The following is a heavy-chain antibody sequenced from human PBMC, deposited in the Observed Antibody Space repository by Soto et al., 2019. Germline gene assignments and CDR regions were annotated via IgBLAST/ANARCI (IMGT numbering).Heavy chain of an antibody. J-gene: IGHJ4*02. D-gene: IGHD3-10*01. CDR1: GGSISSGGYY. V-gene: IGHV4-31*03. CDR2: IYYSGST. Sequence: QVQLQESGPGLVKPSQTLSLTCTVSGGSISSGGYYWSWIRQHPGKGLEWIGYIYYSGSTYYNPSLKSRVTISVDTSKNQFSLKLSSVTAADTAVYYCARADMVRGVILSYYFDYWGQGTLVTVSS. CDR3: ARADMVRGVILSYYFDY.